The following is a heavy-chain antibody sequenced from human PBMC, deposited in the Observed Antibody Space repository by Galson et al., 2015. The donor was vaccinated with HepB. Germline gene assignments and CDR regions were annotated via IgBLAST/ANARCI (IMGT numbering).Heavy chain of an antibody. Sequence: SGYTFASYAMHWVRQAPGQRLEWMGRINGGNGNKKYSQKFQGRVTITRDTSASTAYMELSSLGSEDTAVYYCARDIGYYYDSRGYSDDGGDRAFDIWGQGTLVTVSS. CDR3: ARDIGYYYDSRGYSDDGGDRAFDI. CDR1: GYTFASYA. V-gene: IGHV1-3*01. CDR2: INGGNGNK. D-gene: IGHD3-22*01. J-gene: IGHJ3*02.